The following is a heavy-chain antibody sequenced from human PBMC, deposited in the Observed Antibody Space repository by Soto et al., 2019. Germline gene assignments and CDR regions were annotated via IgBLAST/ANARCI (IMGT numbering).Heavy chain of an antibody. CDR1: GGSVSSGSYY. V-gene: IGHV4-61*01. CDR2: IYYSGST. Sequence: LCGGSVSSGSYYWSWIRQPPGKGLEWIGYIYYSGSTNYNPSLKSRVTISVDTSKNQFSLKLSSVTAADTAVYYCAREAVARYNWFDPWGQGTLVTVSS. J-gene: IGHJ5*02. D-gene: IGHD6-19*01. CDR3: AREAVARYNWFDP.